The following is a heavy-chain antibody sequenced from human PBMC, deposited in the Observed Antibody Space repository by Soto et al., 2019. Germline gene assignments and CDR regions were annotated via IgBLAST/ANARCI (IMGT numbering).Heavy chain of an antibody. CDR3: ARGGAAPDK. Sequence: QLVQSGAEVKKPGASVKISCESSGYTFVKYGISWIRQRPGQGLEWKGWISPYNGNTNYTGRLQGRVTMTSDTSTNTAYMELRSLRSDDSAIYYGARGGAAPDKWGQGTLVTVSS. J-gene: IGHJ4*02. V-gene: IGHV1-18*01. CDR1: GYTFVKYG. D-gene: IGHD6-6*01. CDR2: ISPYNGNT.